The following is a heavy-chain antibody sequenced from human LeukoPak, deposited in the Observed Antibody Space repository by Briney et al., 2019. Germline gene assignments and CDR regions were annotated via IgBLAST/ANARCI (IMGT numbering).Heavy chain of an antibody. J-gene: IGHJ4*02. CDR1: GFTFSSYE. V-gene: IGHV3-48*03. CDR2: ISSSGSTI. Sequence: PGGSLRLSCAASGFTFSSYEMNWVRQAPGKGLEWVSYISSSGSTIYYADSVKGRFTISRDNARNSLYLQMNSLRAEDTAVYYCAREVTGSSYGYDYWGQGTLVTVSS. CDR3: AREVTGSSYGYDY. D-gene: IGHD5-18*01.